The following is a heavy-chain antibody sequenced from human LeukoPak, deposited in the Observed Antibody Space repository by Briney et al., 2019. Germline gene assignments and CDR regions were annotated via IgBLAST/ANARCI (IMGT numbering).Heavy chain of an antibody. CDR2: INPSNGNP. V-gene: IGHV7-4-1*02. D-gene: IGHD4-17*01. J-gene: IGHJ4*02. CDR1: GYTFKTYA. Sequence: ASVKVSCKSSGYTFKTYAINWLRQAPGQGLEWVGWINPSNGNPTYAQGFTGRFVFSLDTSVSTAFLHISILQIEDTAVYYCARDTPDGRVTKFDYWGQGTLVTVSS. CDR3: ARDTPDGRVTKFDY.